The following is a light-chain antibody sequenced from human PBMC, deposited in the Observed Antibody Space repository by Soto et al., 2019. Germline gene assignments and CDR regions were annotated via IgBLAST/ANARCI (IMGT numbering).Light chain of an antibody. CDR2: DAS. J-gene: IGKJ5*01. V-gene: IGKV3-11*01. Sequence: EIVLTQSPATLSLSPGARVTLSCRASQNIRGYLAWYQQKRGQPPRLLIYDASNRATGIPARFSGSGSGTDFTLTISSLEPEDFAVYYCQQRYNWPPITFGQGTRLDIK. CDR3: QQRYNWPPIT. CDR1: QNIRGY.